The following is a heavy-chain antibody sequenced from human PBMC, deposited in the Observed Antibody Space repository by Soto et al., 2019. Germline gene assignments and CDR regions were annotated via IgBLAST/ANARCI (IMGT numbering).Heavy chain of an antibody. D-gene: IGHD3-16*01. V-gene: IGHV4-59*01. Sequence: QVQLQESGPGLVKPSETLSLTCTVSGGSISSYYWSWIRQPPGKGLEWIGYIYYSGSTNYNPSLKSRVTISVDTSKNQFSLKLSSVTAADTAVYYCARDSRFGVYGMDVWGQGTTVTVSS. J-gene: IGHJ6*02. CDR1: GGSISSYY. CDR2: IYYSGST. CDR3: ARDSRFGVYGMDV.